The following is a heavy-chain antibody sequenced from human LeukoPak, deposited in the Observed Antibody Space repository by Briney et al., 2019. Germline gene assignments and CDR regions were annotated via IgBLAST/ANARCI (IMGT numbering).Heavy chain of an antibody. V-gene: IGHV3-74*01. CDR3: ARAGRGLRYFDWLTYDY. CDR1: GFTFSSYW. CDR2: INSDMSTP. Sequence: GGSLRLSCAASGFTFSSYWMHWVRQAPGKGLVWVSRINSDMSTPTYADSVKGRFTISRDNAKNTLYLQMNSLRAEDTAVYYCARAGRGLRYFDWLTYDYWGQGTLVTVSS. J-gene: IGHJ4*02. D-gene: IGHD3-9*01.